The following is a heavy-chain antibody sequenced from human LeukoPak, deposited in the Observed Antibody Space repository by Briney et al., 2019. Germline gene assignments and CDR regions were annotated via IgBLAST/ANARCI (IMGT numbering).Heavy chain of an antibody. CDR3: ARRHSSGWFYY. Sequence: SETLSLTCTVSGGSISSYYWSWIRQPAGKGLEWIGRIYTSGSTNYNPSLKSRATISVDTSKNQFSLKVNSVTAADTAVYYCARRHSSGWFYYWGQGTLVTVSS. D-gene: IGHD6-19*01. CDR2: IYTSGST. V-gene: IGHV4-4*07. J-gene: IGHJ4*02. CDR1: GGSISSYY.